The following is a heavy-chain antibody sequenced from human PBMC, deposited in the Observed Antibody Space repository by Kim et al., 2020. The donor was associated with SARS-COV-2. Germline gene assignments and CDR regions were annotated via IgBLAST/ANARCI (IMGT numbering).Heavy chain of an antibody. J-gene: IGHJ4*01. Sequence: SETLSLTCTVSGGSISSSSYYWGWIRQPPGKGLEWIGSIYYSGSTYYNPSLKSRVTISVDTSKNQFSLKLSSVTAADTAVYYCARLCTMVRGVLLGSLD. CDR1: GGSISSSSYY. D-gene: IGHD3-10*01. CDR2: IYYSGST. CDR3: ARLCTMVRGVLLGSLD. V-gene: IGHV4-39*01.